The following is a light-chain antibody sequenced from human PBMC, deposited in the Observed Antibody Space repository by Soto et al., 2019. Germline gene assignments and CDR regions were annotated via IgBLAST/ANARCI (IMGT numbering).Light chain of an antibody. Sequence: EVVVTQSPDTLSLSPGETATLSCRASQSVSSSVAWYQHKPGQSPRLVVYSGYKRAPGIPARFSGSGSGTDFTLTISSLESDDFAICYCQQRYSWLRAFGPGTKVEVK. V-gene: IGKV3-11*01. J-gene: IGKJ1*01. CDR2: SGY. CDR1: QSVSSS. CDR3: QQRYSWLRA.